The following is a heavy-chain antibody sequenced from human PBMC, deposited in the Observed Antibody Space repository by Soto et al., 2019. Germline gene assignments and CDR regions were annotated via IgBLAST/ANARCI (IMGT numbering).Heavy chain of an antibody. J-gene: IGHJ4*02. CDR2: INHSGST. Sequence: ETLSLTCAVYGGSFSGYYWSWIRQPPGKGLEWIGEINHSGSTDYNPSLKSRVTISVDTSKNQFSLKLSSVTAADTAVYYCARGRRQSYYYGSGSYSYRPYYFDYWGQGTLVTVSS. D-gene: IGHD3-10*01. V-gene: IGHV4-34*01. CDR3: ARGRRQSYYYGSGSYSYRPYYFDY. CDR1: GGSFSGYY.